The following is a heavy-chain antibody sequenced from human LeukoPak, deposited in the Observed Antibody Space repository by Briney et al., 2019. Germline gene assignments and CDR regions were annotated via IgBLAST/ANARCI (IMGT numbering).Heavy chain of an antibody. CDR3: ARGRDSRKTGY. D-gene: IGHD2-15*01. CDR1: GGSFSGYY. J-gene: IGHJ4*02. Sequence: PSETLSLTCVVYGGSFSGYYWSWIRQPPGEGLEWIGEIHPSGSTEYSPSLNSRVTISVDTSQNQFSLTLTSVTAADTAIYYCARGRDSRKTGYWGQGTLVAVSS. CDR2: IHPSGST. V-gene: IGHV4-34*01.